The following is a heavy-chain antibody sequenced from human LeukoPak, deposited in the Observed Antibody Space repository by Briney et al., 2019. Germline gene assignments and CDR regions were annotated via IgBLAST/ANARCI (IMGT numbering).Heavy chain of an antibody. J-gene: IGHJ6*03. CDR2: IYTSGST. V-gene: IGHV4-4*07. D-gene: IGHD2-2*01. CDR1: GGPISSYY. Sequence: SETLSLTCTVSGGPISSYYWSWIRQPAGKGLEWIGRIYTSGSTNYNPSLKSRVTISVATSKNQFSLKLNSVTAADTAVYYCARTTEGYCRSTSCYGFYYSYYMDVWGKGTTVTISS. CDR3: ARTTEGYCRSTSCYGFYYSYYMDV.